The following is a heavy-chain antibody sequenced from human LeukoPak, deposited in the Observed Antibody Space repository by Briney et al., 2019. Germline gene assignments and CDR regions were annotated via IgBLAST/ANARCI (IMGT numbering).Heavy chain of an antibody. CDR3: ARGGMIVADDAFDI. V-gene: IGHV1-18*04. CDR1: GYTSIGYY. D-gene: IGHD3-22*01. J-gene: IGHJ3*02. CDR2: ISAYNGNT. Sequence: GASVKVSCKASGYTSIGYYLHWVRQAPGQGLEWMGWISAYNGNTNYAQKLQGRVTMTTDTSTSTAYMELRSLRSDDTAVYYCARGGMIVADDAFDIWGQGTMVTVSS.